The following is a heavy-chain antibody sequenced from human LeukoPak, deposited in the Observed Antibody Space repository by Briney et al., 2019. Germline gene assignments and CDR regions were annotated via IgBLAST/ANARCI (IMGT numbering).Heavy chain of an antibody. V-gene: IGHV1-18*01. CDR3: ARITYDFWSGYYMPDDP. CDR2: FSIYNGNT. CDR1: GYTFTNYG. Sequence: ASVKVSCKASGYTFTNYGISWVRQAPGHGLEWMGWFSIYNGNTEYAQKLRGRVTMTTDTSTSTAYMELRSLRSDDTAVYYCARITYDFWSGYYMPDDPWGQGTLVTVSS. J-gene: IGHJ5*02. D-gene: IGHD3-3*01.